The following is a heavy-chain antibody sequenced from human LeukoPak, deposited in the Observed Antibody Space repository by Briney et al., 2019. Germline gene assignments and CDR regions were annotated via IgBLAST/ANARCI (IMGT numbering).Heavy chain of an antibody. V-gene: IGHV1-46*01. CDR1: GYTFTSYY. J-gene: IGHJ4*02. D-gene: IGHD3-22*01. CDR3: ATDLRRAYYYDRSGYGD. CDR2: INPSGGST. Sequence: ASVKVSCKASGYTFTSYYMHWVRQAPGQGLEWMGIINPSGGSTSYAQKFQGRVTMTRDMSTSTVYMELSSLRSEDTAVYYCATDLRRAYYYDRSGYGDWGQGTLVTVSS.